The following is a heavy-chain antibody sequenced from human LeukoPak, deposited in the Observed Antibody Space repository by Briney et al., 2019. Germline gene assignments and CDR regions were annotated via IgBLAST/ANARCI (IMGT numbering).Heavy chain of an antibody. V-gene: IGHV4-4*07. CDR1: GGSISSYY. CDR2: IYTGGST. D-gene: IGHD3-3*01. CDR3: ARGVQYYDFWSGRYYYMDV. J-gene: IGHJ6*03. Sequence: PSETLSLTCTVSGGSISSYYWSWIRQPAGKGLEWIGRIYTGGSTNYNPSLKSRVTISVDKSKNQFSLKLSSVTAADTAVYYCARGVQYYDFWSGRYYYMDVWGKGTTVTVSS.